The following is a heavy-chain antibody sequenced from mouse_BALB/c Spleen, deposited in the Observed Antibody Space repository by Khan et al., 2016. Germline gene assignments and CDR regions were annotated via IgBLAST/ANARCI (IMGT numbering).Heavy chain of an antibody. V-gene: IGHV2-6*02. D-gene: IGHD2-3*01. CDR3: ARSDDGGGAMDY. CDR2: IWSDGST. J-gene: IGHJ4*01. Sequence: QMQLEESGPGLVAPSQSLSITCTVSGFSLTSYGVHWVRQPPGKGLEWLVVIWSDGSTTSNSALKSRLSISKDNYKSQVFLKMNSLQTDDTAMYYCARSDDGGGAMDYWGQGTSVTVSS. CDR1: GFSLTSYG.